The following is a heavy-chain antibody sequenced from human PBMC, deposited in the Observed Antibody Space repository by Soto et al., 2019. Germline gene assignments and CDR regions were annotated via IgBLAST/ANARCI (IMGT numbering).Heavy chain of an antibody. CDR1: GDSISRGAYY. V-gene: IGHV4-39*01. J-gene: IGHJ5*02. CDR3: ARGTTWPLWFDP. CDR2: IYYSGST. Sequence: TLSLTCTVSGDSISRGAYYWGWIRQPPGKGLEWIGSIYYSGSTYYNPSLKSRVTMSEDTSKNQFSLKLSSVAATDTAVYYCARGTTWPLWFDPWGQGTLVTVSS.